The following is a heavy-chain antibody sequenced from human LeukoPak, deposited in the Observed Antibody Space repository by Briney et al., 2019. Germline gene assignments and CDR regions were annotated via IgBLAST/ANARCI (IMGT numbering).Heavy chain of an antibody. CDR2: IIPILGIA. D-gene: IGHD3-22*01. J-gene: IGHJ4*02. CDR3: ARDAPLYYDSSGLGGDY. Sequence: SVKVSCKASGGTFSSYAISWVRQAPGQGLEWMGRIIPILGIANYAQKFQGRVTITADKSTSTAYMELSSLRSEDTAVYYCARDAPLYYDSSGLGGDYWGQGTLVTVSS. CDR1: GGTFSSYA. V-gene: IGHV1-69*04.